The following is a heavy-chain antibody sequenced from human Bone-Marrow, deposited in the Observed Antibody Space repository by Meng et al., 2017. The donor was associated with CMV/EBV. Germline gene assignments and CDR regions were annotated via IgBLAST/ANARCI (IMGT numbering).Heavy chain of an antibody. CDR3: ARSRTSHIYYYYGMDV. CDR2: ISSNGGST. Sequence: GESLKISCAASGFTFSSYAMHWVRQAPGKGLEYVSAISSNGGSTYYADSVKGRFTISRDNSKNTLYLQMGSLRAEDMAVYYCARSRTSHIYYYYGMDVWGQGTTVTGSS. CDR1: GFTFSSYA. V-gene: IGHV3-64*02. J-gene: IGHJ6*02. D-gene: IGHD2-21*01.